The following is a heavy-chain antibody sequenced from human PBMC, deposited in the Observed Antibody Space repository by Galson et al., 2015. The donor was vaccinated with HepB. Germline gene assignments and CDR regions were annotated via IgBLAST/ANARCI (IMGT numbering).Heavy chain of an antibody. CDR1: GFTFSSYA. J-gene: IGHJ3*02. CDR3: AKDGEWGWIKPSSGDAFDI. D-gene: IGHD3-22*01. Sequence: SLRLSCAASGFTFSSYAMSWVRQAPGKGLEWVSAISGSGGSTYYADSVKGRFTISRDNSKNTLYLQMNSLRAEDTAVYYCAKDGEWGWIKPSSGDAFDIWGQGTMVTVSS. V-gene: IGHV3-23*01. CDR2: ISGSGGST.